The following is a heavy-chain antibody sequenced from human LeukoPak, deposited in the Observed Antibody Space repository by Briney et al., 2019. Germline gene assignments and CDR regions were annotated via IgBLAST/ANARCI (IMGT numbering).Heavy chain of an antibody. CDR3: ARQRGSIDF. V-gene: IGHV5-51*01. Sequence: GESLKISCKGSGYSFTTYLNGWVRQMPGKCLEWMGITYPGSSETKYCPSLKGQVTISADKSISTAYLQWSSLKASDTAMYYCARQRGSIDFWGQGTLVTVSS. CDR1: GYSFTTYL. CDR2: TYPGSSET. J-gene: IGHJ4*02. D-gene: IGHD1-26*01.